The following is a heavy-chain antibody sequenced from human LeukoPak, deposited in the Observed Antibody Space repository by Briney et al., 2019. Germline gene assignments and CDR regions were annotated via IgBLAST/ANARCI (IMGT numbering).Heavy chain of an antibody. CDR3: ASDAISAYGGNSLIDY. Sequence: LSLTCTVSGYSISSGYYWGWIRQPPGKGLEGVSYISTSGSTIFYADSVKGRFTISRDNAKNSLYLQMHSLRAEDTAVYSCASDAISAYGGNSLIDYWGQGTLVTASS. D-gene: IGHD4-23*01. CDR1: GYSISSGYY. V-gene: IGHV3-11*01. J-gene: IGHJ4*02. CDR2: ISTSGSTI.